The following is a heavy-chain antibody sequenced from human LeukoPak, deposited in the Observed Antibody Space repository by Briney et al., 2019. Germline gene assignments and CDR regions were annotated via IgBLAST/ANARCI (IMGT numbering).Heavy chain of an antibody. D-gene: IGHD5-12*01. CDR1: GFTFSNYA. Sequence: GGSLRLSCAASGFTFSNYAMNWVRQAPGKGLEWVAVLIGSSGATDYADSVKGRFTISRDNSRNTLFLQMNSLRAEDTAIYYCAKGAYDYIEIAYFDYWGQGALVTVSS. CDR3: AKGAYDYIEIAYFDY. CDR2: LIGSSGAT. V-gene: IGHV3-23*01. J-gene: IGHJ4*02.